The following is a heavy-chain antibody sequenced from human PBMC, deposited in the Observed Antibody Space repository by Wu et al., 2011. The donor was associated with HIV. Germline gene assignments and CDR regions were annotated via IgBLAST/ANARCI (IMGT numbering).Heavy chain of an antibody. CDR3: AREKIAVAGARSYYFYGMDV. V-gene: IGHV1-46*01. CDR2: INPSGGST. CDR1: GYTFTNSY. D-gene: IGHD6-19*01. Sequence: QVQLVQSGAEVKKPGASVKVSCKASGYTFTNSYLHWVRQATGQGLEWMGIINPSGGSTSYAQKFQGRVTMTRDTSTSTVYMELSSLTSEDTAVYFCAREKIAVAGARSYYFYGMDVWGQGTTVTVSS. J-gene: IGHJ6*02.